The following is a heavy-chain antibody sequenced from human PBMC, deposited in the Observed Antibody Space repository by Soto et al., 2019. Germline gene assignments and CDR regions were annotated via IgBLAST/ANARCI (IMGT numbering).Heavy chain of an antibody. D-gene: IGHD6-6*01. V-gene: IGHV4-34*01. CDR1: GGSFSGYY. J-gene: IGHJ6*03. Sequence: NPSETLSLTCAVYGGSFSGYYWSWIRQPPGKGLEWIGEINHSGSTNYNPSLKSRVTISVDTSKNQFSLKLSSVTAADTAVYYCARGSIAARMGYMDVWGKGTTVTVSS. CDR2: INHSGST. CDR3: ARGSIAARMGYMDV.